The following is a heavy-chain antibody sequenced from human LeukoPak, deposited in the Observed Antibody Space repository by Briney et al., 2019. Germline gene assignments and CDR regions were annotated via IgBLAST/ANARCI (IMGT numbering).Heavy chain of an antibody. D-gene: IGHD6-13*01. V-gene: IGHV3-23*01. Sequence: GGSLRLSCAASGFTFSSYGMSWVRQAPGKGLEWVSAISGSGGSTYYADSVKGRFTISRDNSKNTLYLQMNSLRAEDTAVYYCAKDRPIMAAAEYYFDYWGQGTLVTVSS. J-gene: IGHJ4*02. CDR1: GFTFSSYG. CDR3: AKDRPIMAAAEYYFDY. CDR2: ISGSGGST.